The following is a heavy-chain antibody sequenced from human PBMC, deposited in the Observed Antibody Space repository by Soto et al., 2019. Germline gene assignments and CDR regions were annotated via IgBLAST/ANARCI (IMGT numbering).Heavy chain of an antibody. Sequence: QVQLLQSGTEVVQPGASVKVSCKAQGYMFTSYGISWVRQAPRQGLEWIGWIGGYNAYTKYSQKFQGRVTLTKDTTTGTASMKITSYKSDGSVMYYCARATTMVNPRRPDVMDVWGQGTTVTVPS. CDR1: GYMFTSYG. V-gene: IGHV1-18*01. J-gene: IGHJ6*02. CDR3: ARATTMVNPRRPDVMDV. CDR2: IGGYNAYT. D-gene: IGHD3-10*01.